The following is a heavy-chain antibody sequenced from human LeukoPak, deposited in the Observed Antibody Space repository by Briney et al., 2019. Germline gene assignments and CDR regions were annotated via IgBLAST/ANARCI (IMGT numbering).Heavy chain of an antibody. Sequence: GASVKVSCKASGGTFSSYAISWVRQAPGQGLEWMGGIIPIFGTANYAQKFQGRVTITADESTSTAYMELSSLRSEDTAVYYCARDLYYYDSSGHYFDYWGQGTLVTVSS. CDR1: GGTFSSYA. V-gene: IGHV1-69*13. J-gene: IGHJ4*02. CDR2: IIPIFGTA. CDR3: ARDLYYYDSSGHYFDY. D-gene: IGHD3-22*01.